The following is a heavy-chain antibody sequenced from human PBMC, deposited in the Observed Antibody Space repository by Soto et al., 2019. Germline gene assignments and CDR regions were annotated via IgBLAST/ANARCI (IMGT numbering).Heavy chain of an antibody. CDR1: GYSFSSYW. Sequence: GESLTISCKASGYSFSSYWIGWVRQMPGKGLEWMGNIYPGDSDTRYSPSFRGQVIISADKSISTAYLQWSSLKASDTAMYYCARLYGDLYYFDYWGLGTLVTVSS. J-gene: IGHJ4*02. CDR3: ARLYGDLYYFDY. V-gene: IGHV5-51*01. CDR2: IYPGDSDT. D-gene: IGHD4-17*01.